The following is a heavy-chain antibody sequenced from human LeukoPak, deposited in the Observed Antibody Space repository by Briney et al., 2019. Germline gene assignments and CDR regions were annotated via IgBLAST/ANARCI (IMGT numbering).Heavy chain of an antibody. CDR2: ISYDGTKK. D-gene: IGHD2-2*01. Sequence: GRSLRPSCAASGFTFSSFAMHWVRQAPAKGLEWEAVISYDGTKKYYADSVKGRFTISRDNSNNTLYLQMNSLRAEDTAVYYCARAYCSSTSCYAPDYWGQGTLVTVSS. V-gene: IGHV3-30*04. J-gene: IGHJ4*02. CDR1: GFTFSSFA. CDR3: ARAYCSSTSCYAPDY.